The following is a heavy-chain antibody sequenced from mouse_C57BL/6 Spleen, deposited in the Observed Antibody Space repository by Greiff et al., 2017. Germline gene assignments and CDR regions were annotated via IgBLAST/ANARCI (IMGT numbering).Heavy chain of an antibody. J-gene: IGHJ2*01. CDR2: INPNNGGT. D-gene: IGHD1-1*01. V-gene: IGHV1-26*01. CDR1: GYTFTDYY. CDR3: AREGGYYGSSYDY. Sequence: EVQLQQSGPELVKPGASVKISCKASGYTFTDYYMNWVKQSHGKSLEWIGDINPNNGGTSYNQKFKGKATLTVDKSSSTAYMELRSLTSEDSAVYYCAREGGYYGSSYDYWGQCTTLTVSS.